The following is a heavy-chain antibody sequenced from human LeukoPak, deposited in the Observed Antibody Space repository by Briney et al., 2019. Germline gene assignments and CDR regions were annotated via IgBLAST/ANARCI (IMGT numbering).Heavy chain of an antibody. CDR3: ARSDCSGGSCYSDWYFDY. CDR1: GGTFNSYA. D-gene: IGHD2-15*01. J-gene: IGHJ4*02. V-gene: IGHV1-69*13. Sequence: GASVKVSCKTSGGTFNSYAFSWVRKAPGQGLEWMGGIIPIFGTTNYAQKFQGRVTITADESTSTAYMELSSLRSEDTAVYYCARSDCSGGSCYSDWYFDYWGQGTLVTVSS. CDR2: IIPIFGTT.